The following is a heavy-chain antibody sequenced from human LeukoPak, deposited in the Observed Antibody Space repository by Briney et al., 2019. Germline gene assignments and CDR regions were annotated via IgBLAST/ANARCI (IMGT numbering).Heavy chain of an antibody. J-gene: IGHJ5*02. Sequence: PGGSLRLSCAASGFTFSSYAMSWVRQAPGKGLEWVSAISGSGGSTYYADSVKGRFTISRDNSKTTLYLQMNSPRAEHTAVYYCILDFWSDYYTGWFDPWGQGTLVTVSS. CDR3: ILDFWSDYYTGWFDP. V-gene: IGHV3-23*01. D-gene: IGHD3-3*01. CDR2: ISGSGGST. CDR1: GFTFSSYA.